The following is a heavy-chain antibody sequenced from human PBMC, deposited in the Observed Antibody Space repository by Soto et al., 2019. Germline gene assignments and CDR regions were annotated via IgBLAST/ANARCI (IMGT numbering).Heavy chain of an antibody. J-gene: IGHJ6*02. CDR3: ARDFVVGGATINYYYGMDV. V-gene: IGHV3-66*01. D-gene: IGHD1-26*01. Sequence: EVQLVESGGDLVQPGGSLRLSCAASGFTVSSNYMSWVRQAPGKGLEWISIIYSAGNTYYADSVKGRFTISRDNSKNTLYLQMNSLGAEATAVYYCARDFVVGGATINYYYGMDVWGQGTTVTVSS. CDR1: GFTVSSNY. CDR2: IYSAGNT.